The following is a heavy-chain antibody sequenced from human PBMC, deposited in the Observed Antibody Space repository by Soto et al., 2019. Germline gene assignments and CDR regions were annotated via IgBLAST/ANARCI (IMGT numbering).Heavy chain of an antibody. CDR1: GGSIRSGGCC. CDR3: PVLAGP. CDR2: TYRSAST. V-gene: IGHV4-61*08. J-gene: IGHJ5*02. Sequence: PLETLSLTSTVSGGSIRSGGCCWIWNHQPQGQGREWNGYTYRSASTNYNPYSQSRVTISVDTPQNPFSLKLITVTAADTYLYYCPVLAGPRGQRTLVTVS.